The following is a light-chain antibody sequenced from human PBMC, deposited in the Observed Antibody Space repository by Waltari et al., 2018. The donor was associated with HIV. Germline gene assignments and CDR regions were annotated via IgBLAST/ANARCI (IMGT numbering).Light chain of an antibody. J-gene: IGLJ3*02. V-gene: IGLV2-14*01. CDR1: NSDVGASDY. CDR3: SSYAATTTIL. CDR2: EVT. Sequence: QSVLTQPASVSGSPGQSITISCTGTNSDVGASDYASWYQQYPGTAPKLLIYEVTIRSPGISYRFSGSKSGNTASMTISGLQPEDEAHYYCSSYAATTTILFGGGTRLTVL.